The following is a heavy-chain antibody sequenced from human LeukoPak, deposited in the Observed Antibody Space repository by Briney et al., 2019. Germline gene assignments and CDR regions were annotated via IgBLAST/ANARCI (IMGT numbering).Heavy chain of an antibody. V-gene: IGHV3-7*01. CDR3: AGLRRAYYYYMDV. J-gene: IGHJ6*03. Sequence: GGSLRLSCAASGFTFSSYWMSWVRQAPGKGLEWVASIKQDGSEKYYVDSVKGRFTISRDNAKNSLLLQMNSLRAEDTAVYFCAGLRRAYYYYMDVWGKGTTVTVS. CDR1: GFTFSSYW. CDR2: IKQDGSEK.